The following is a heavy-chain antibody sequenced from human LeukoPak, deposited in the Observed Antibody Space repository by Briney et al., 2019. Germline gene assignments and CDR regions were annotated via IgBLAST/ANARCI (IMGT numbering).Heavy chain of an antibody. D-gene: IGHD3-22*01. CDR3: VRQPPGVYDTTQNWFDP. V-gene: IGHV5-10-1*01. CDR1: GYSFPSYW. CDR2: IAPSDSYT. Sequence: LGESLKISCKGSGYSFPSYWITWVRQVPGKGLEWMGRIAPSDSYTNYNPSFEGHVTMSVEKSITTVYLQWSSLKASDTAMYYCVRQPPGVYDTTQNWFDPWGQGTLVTVSS. J-gene: IGHJ5*02.